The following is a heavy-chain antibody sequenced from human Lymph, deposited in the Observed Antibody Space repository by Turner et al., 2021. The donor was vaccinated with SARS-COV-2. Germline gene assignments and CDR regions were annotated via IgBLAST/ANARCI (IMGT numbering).Heavy chain of an antibody. V-gene: IGHV3-30-3*01. CDR3: ARDSSGSGTLDY. CDR2: KSYDGSNK. CDR1: GFTFNNYP. D-gene: IGHD3-10*01. Sequence: QVQLVESGGGVVQPGRSLRLSCAASGFTFNNYPMHWVRQAPGKGLEWVAVKSYDGSNKYYADSVKGRFTISRDNSKNTLYLQMNSLRAEDTAVYYCARDSSGSGTLDYWGQGTLVTVSS. J-gene: IGHJ4*02.